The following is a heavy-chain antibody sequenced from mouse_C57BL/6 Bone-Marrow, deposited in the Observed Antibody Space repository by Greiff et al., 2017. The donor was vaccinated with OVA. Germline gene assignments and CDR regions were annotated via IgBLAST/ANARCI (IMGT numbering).Heavy chain of an antibody. V-gene: IGHV5-12*01. CDR3: ARLSANWDWFAY. CDR2: ISNGGGST. CDR1: GFTFSDYY. J-gene: IGHJ3*01. D-gene: IGHD4-1*01. Sequence: DVQLQESGGGLVQPGGSLKLSCAASGFTFSDYYMYWVRQTPEKRLEWVAYISNGGGSTYYPDTVKGRFTISRDNAKNTLYLQMSRLKSEDTAMYYCARLSANWDWFAYWGQGTLVTVSA.